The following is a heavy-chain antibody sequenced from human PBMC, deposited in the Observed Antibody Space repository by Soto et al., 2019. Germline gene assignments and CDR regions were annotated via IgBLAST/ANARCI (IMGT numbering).Heavy chain of an antibody. V-gene: IGHV3-23*01. CDR1: GFTFSSYA. CDR2: ISGSGGST. J-gene: IGHJ6*02. CDR3: ATSSNYYDSSGYYYYGMDV. D-gene: IGHD3-22*01. Sequence: GGSLRLSCAASGFTFSSYAMSWVRQAPGKGLEWFSAISGSGGSTYYADSVKGRFTISRDNSKNTLYLQMNSLRAEDTAVYYCATSSNYYDSSGYYYYGMDVWGQGTTVTVSS.